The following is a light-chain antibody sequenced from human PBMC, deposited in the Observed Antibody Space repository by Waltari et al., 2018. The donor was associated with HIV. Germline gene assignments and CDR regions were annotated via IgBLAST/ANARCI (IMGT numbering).Light chain of an antibody. CDR1: QTIGRW. J-gene: IGKJ1*01. CDR2: KAS. Sequence: DIQMTQSPSTLSASIGDRVPITCRASQTIGRWLAWYQQKPGEAPKLLIYKASTLESGVPSRFSGSGSATDFTLTINSLQTDDFATYICQQYNSYPWTFGLGTKVEIK. V-gene: IGKV1-5*03. CDR3: QQYNSYPWT.